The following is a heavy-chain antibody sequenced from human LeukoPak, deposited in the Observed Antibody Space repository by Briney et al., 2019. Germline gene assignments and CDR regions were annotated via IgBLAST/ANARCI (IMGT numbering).Heavy chain of an antibody. Sequence: GGSLRLSCAASGFTVSSNYVSWVRQAPGKGLEWVSVIYSGGSTYYADSVKGRFTISRDNSKNTLYLQMNSLRAEDTAVYYCARDLACSSTSCYPHFDYWGQGTLVTVSS. V-gene: IGHV3-66*02. J-gene: IGHJ4*02. CDR3: ARDLACSSTSCYPHFDY. D-gene: IGHD2-2*01. CDR2: IYSGGST. CDR1: GFTVSSNY.